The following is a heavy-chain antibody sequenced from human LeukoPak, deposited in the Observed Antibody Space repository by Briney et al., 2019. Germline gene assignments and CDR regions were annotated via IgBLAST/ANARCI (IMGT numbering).Heavy chain of an antibody. CDR2: IYYSGST. Sequence: SQTLSLTCTVSGGSISSGGYYWSWIRQHPGKGLEGIGYIYYSGSTYYNPSLKSRVTISVDTSKNQFSLKLSSVTAADTAVYYCARLSSGWYGNWFDPWGQGTLVTVSS. CDR1: GGSISSGGYY. V-gene: IGHV4-31*03. D-gene: IGHD6-19*01. CDR3: ARLSSGWYGNWFDP. J-gene: IGHJ5*02.